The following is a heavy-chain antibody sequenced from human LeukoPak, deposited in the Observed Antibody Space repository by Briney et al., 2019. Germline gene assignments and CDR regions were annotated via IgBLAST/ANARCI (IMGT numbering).Heavy chain of an antibody. D-gene: IGHD3-10*01. V-gene: IGHV3-23*01. CDR3: AKDHEGDGSSYFCAFDV. CDR1: GGRRIIIN. Sequence: PGGSLRLSCVDPGGRRIIINKTRVGQQAGEELDWVLSIIDSGGYTYYADSAKGRFSISRDNSKNTVYPQMSSLRAQDTAVYDCAKDHEGDGSSYFCAFDVWGQGTMVTVSS. CDR2: IIDSGGYT. J-gene: IGHJ3*01.